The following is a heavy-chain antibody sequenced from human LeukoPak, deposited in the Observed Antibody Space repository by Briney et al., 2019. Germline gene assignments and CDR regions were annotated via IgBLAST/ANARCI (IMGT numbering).Heavy chain of an antibody. D-gene: IGHD6-13*01. CDR2: ISSSSSYI. V-gene: IGHV3-21*01. CDR3: ARDYSSSWYYFDY. Sequence: GGSLRLSCAASGFTFSSYEMNWVRQAPGKGLEWVSSISSSSSYIYYADSVKGRFTISRDNAKNSLYLQMNSLRAEDTAVYYCARDYSSSWYYFDYWGQGTLVTVSS. CDR1: GFTFSSYE. J-gene: IGHJ4*02.